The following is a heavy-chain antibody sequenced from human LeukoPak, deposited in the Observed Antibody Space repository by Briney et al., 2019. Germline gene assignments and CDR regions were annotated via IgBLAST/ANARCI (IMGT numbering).Heavy chain of an antibody. V-gene: IGHV4-34*01. J-gene: IGHJ6*03. CDR1: GGSFSGYY. Sequence: PSETLSLTCAVYGGSFSGYYWSWIRQPPGKGLEWIGEINDSGSTNYNPSLKSRVTISVDTSKNQFSLKLSSVTAADTAVYYCARGRPPLVCLPPYYHYMDVWGKGTTVTVSS. CDR3: ARGRPPLVCLPPYYHYMDV. CDR2: INDSGST. D-gene: IGHD3-16*01.